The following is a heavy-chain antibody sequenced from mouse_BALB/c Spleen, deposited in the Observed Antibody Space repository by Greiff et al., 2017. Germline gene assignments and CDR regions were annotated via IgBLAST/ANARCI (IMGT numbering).Heavy chain of an antibody. CDR1: GFTFSDYY. V-gene: IGHV5-4*02. J-gene: IGHJ4*01. CDR3: ARDKGNYDYAMDY. CDR2: ISDGGSYT. D-gene: IGHD2-1*01. Sequence: EVKLVESGGGLVKPGGSLKLSCAASGFTFSDYYMYWVRQTPEKRLEWVATISDGGSYTYYPDSVKGRFTISRDNAKNNLYLQMSSLKSEDTAMYYCARDKGNYDYAMDYWGQGTSVTVSS.